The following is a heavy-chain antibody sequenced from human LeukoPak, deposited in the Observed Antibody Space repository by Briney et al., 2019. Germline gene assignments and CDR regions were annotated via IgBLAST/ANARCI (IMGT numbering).Heavy chain of an antibody. CDR2: ITSRSSYI. CDR1: GFTFSNYG. J-gene: IGHJ4*02. CDR3: ARDGLLNRYFDY. D-gene: IGHD1-26*01. V-gene: IGHV3-21*01. Sequence: PGGSLRLSCAASGFTFSNYGMSWVRQAPGKGLEWVSSITSRSSYIYYADSVKGRFTISRDNAKNSLFLQMNSLRAEDTAVYYCARDGLLNRYFDYWGQGTLVTASS.